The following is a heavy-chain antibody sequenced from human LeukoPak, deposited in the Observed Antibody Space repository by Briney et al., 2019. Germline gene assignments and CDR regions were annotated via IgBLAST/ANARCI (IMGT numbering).Heavy chain of an antibody. CDR2: IYYSGST. CDR3: ASPSSGWSPFDY. J-gene: IGHJ4*02. Sequence: PSETLSLTCTVSGGSISSYYWGWIRQPPGKGLEWIGSIYYSGSTYYNPSLKSRVTISVDTSKNQFSLKLSSVTAADTAVYYCASPSSGWSPFDYWGQGTLVTVSS. CDR1: GGSISSYY. V-gene: IGHV4-39*01. D-gene: IGHD6-19*01.